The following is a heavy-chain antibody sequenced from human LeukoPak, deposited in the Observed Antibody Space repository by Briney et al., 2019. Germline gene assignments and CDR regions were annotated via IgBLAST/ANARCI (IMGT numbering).Heavy chain of an antibody. CDR1: GYSFADYW. CDR3: ARRPTWYYDSSGYYYGEFDY. V-gene: IGHV5-51*01. J-gene: IGHJ4*02. Sequence: GASLKISCKSSGYSFADYWIGWVRQMPRKGLEWVGIIYPGDSDTKYSPSFQGQVTISADKSISTAYLQWSSLEASNTAMYYCARRPTWYYDSSGYYYGEFDYWGQGTLVTVSS. CDR2: IYPGDSDT. D-gene: IGHD3-22*01.